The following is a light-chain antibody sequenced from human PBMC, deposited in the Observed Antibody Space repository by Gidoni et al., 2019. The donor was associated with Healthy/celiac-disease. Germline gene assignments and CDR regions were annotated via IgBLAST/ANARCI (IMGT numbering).Light chain of an antibody. V-gene: IGLV9-49*01. CDR1: SGDSNYK. Sequence: QPVLTQPPSASASLGASVTLTCTLSSGDSNYKVDWYQQRPGKGRRFVMRVGTGGIVGSKGDGIPDRFSVLGSGLNRYLTIKNIQEEDESDYHCGADHGSGSNFAVVFGGGTKLTVL. CDR2: VGTGGIVG. J-gene: IGLJ2*01. CDR3: GADHGSGSNFAVV.